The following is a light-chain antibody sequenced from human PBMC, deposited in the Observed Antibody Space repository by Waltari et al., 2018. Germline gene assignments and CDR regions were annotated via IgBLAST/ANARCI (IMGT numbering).Light chain of an antibody. CDR1: QSVSSN. V-gene: IGKV3D-15*01. J-gene: IGKJ1*01. CDR2: GAS. Sequence: EIVMTQSPATLSVSPGERATLSCRASQSVSSNLAWYQQKPGQAPRLLIFGASIRATGIPARFSGSGSGTEFTLTISSLQSEDFAVYYCQEYTTWLRWSFGQGTKVEIK. CDR3: QEYTTWLRWS.